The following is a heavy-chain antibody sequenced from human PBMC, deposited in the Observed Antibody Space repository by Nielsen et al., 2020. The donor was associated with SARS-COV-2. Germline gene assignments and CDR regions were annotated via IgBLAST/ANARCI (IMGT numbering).Heavy chain of an antibody. D-gene: IGHD2-15*01. J-gene: IGHJ6*02. CDR3: ARTGYCSGGICYSDYYYVMDV. CDR2: IYPGDSDT. CDR1: GYSFTGYW. Sequence: GESLKISCKGSGYSFTGYWIGWVRQMPGKGLEWMGIIYPGDSDTRYSPSFQGQVTISADKSISTAYLQWSSLKASDTAMYYCARTGYCSGGICYSDYYYVMDVWGQGTMVTVFS. V-gene: IGHV5-51*01.